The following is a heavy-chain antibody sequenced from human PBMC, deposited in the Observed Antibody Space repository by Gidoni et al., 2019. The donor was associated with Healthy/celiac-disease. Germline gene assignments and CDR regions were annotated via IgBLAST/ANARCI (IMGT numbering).Heavy chain of an antibody. CDR3: ARAGGVEMAEMTEFDY. Sequence: QVQLQESGPGLVKPSEPLSLTCTVSGGSISSYYWSWFRQPPGKGLEWIGYIYYSGSTNYNPSLKSRVTISVDTSKNQFSLKLSSVTAADTAVYYCARAGGVEMAEMTEFDYWGQGTLVTVSS. J-gene: IGHJ4*02. CDR2: IYYSGST. D-gene: IGHD6-19*01. V-gene: IGHV4-59*01. CDR1: GGSISSYY.